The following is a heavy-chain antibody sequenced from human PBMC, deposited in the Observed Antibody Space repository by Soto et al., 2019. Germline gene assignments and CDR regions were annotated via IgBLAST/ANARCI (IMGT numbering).Heavy chain of an antibody. D-gene: IGHD6-13*01. CDR1: GFTFSDHY. CDR2: TRNKANSYTT. CDR3: ARGPKGSGYSSSWYNY. J-gene: IGHJ4*02. Sequence: GSLRLSCAASGFTFSDHYMDWVRQAPGKWLEWVGRTRNKANSYTTEYAASVKGRFTISRDDSKNSLYLQMNSLKTEDTAVYYCARGPKGSGYSSSWYNYWGQGTLVTVSS. V-gene: IGHV3-72*01.